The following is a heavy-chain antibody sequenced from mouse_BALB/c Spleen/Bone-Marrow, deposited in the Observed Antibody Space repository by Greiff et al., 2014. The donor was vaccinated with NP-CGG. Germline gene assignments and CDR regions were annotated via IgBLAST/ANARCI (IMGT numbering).Heavy chain of an antibody. CDR2: ISSGGST. D-gene: IGHD4-1*02. Sequence: DVQLVESGGGLVKPGGSLKLSCAASGFTFSTYAMSWVRQTPEKRLEWVASISSGGSTYYQDSVKGRFTISRDNARNILYLQMSSLRSEDTAMYYCARAPQLLYYFDYWGQGTTLTVSS. J-gene: IGHJ2*01. CDR3: ARAPQLLYYFDY. V-gene: IGHV5-6-5*01. CDR1: GFTFSTYA.